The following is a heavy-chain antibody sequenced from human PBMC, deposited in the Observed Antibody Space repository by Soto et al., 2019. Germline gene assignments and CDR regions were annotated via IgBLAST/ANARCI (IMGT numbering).Heavy chain of an antibody. CDR2: IYYSGST. Sequence: SETLCLTCTVSGGSIGSYYWSWIRQPPGKGLEWIGYIYYSGSTNYNPSLKSRVTISVDTSKNQFSLKLSSVTAADTAVYYCARLLWSRGDWFDPWGQGTLVTVSS. V-gene: IGHV4-59*08. CDR3: ARLLWSRGDWFDP. J-gene: IGHJ5*02. CDR1: GGSIGSYY. D-gene: IGHD3-10*01.